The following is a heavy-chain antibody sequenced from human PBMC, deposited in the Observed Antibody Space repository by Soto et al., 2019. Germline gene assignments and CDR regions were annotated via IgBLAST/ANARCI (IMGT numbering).Heavy chain of an antibody. D-gene: IGHD3-22*01. J-gene: IGHJ6*02. CDR1: GFTFSSYW. V-gene: IGHV3-7*01. Sequence: EVQLVESGGGLVQPGGSLRLSCAASGFTFSSYWMSWVRQAPGKGLEWVANIKQDGSEKYYVDSVKGRFTISRDNAKNSLYLQMNSLRAEDTAVYYCAGLGAYYYYYGMDVWGQGTTVTVSS. CDR3: AGLGAYYYYYGMDV. CDR2: IKQDGSEK.